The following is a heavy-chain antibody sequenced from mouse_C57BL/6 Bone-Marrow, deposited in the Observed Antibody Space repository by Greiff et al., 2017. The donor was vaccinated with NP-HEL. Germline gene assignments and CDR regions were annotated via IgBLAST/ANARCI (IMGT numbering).Heavy chain of an antibody. CDR1: GFNIKDDY. J-gene: IGHJ3*01. V-gene: IGHV14-4*01. CDR2: IDPENGDT. Sequence: EVQLQQSGAELVRPGASVKLSCTASGFNIKDDYMHWVKQRHEQGLEWIGWIDPENGDTEYASKFQGKATITADKSSNTAYLQLSSLTSEDTAVYYCTTSYGAYWGQGTLVTVSA. CDR3: TTSYGAY. D-gene: IGHD1-1*01.